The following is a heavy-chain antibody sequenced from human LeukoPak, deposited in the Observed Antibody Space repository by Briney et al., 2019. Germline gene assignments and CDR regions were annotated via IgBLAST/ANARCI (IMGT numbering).Heavy chain of an antibody. CDR1: GFTFSSYS. Sequence: GGSLRLSCAASGFTFSSYSMNWVRQAPGKGLEWVSAITGSGDSAYYSDSVKGRFTISRDQSKSTVYLQMNSLRAEDTAVYYCAKVVKRWLQSHFDYWGQGTLVTVSS. CDR2: ITGSGDSA. V-gene: IGHV3-23*01. CDR3: AKVVKRWLQSHFDY. D-gene: IGHD5-24*01. J-gene: IGHJ4*02.